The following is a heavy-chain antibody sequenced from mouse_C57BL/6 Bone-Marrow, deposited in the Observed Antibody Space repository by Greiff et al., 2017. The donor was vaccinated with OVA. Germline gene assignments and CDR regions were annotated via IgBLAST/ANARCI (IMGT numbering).Heavy chain of an antibody. J-gene: IGHJ2*01. CDR2: IYPGDGDT. CDR3: ARGGYSNYGDY. Sequence: VTLMESGPELVKPGASVKISCKASGYAFSSSWMNWVKQRPGKGLEWIGRIYPGDGDTNYNGKFKGKATLTADKSSSTAYMQLTSLTSEDSAVYFCARGGYSNYGDYWGQGTTLAVSS. CDR1: GYAFSSSW. V-gene: IGHV1-82*01. D-gene: IGHD2-5*01.